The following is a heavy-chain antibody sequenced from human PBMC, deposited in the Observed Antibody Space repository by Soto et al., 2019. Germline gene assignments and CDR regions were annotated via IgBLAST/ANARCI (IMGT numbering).Heavy chain of an antibody. CDR2: IVGSGGST. V-gene: IGHV3-23*01. J-gene: IGHJ6*02. D-gene: IGHD6-19*01. CDR3: AKWVGSGWSFSYYHALDV. Sequence: EVQLLESGGDLVQPGGSLRLSCAASGFPFVGYAMSWVRQAPGKGLEWVSVIVGSGGSTYYADSVKGRFTVSRDNSKNTLYLQMNSLRAEDTAIYYCAKWVGSGWSFSYYHALDVWGQGTTVTVSS. CDR1: GFPFVGYA.